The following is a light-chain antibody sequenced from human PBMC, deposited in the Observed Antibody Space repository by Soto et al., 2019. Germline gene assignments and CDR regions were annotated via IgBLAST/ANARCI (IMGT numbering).Light chain of an antibody. J-gene: IGLJ1*01. CDR1: SGDVGGYNY. CDR2: EVS. V-gene: IGLV2-14*01. Sequence: QSALTQPASVSGSPGQSITISCTGTSGDVGGYNYVSWYQQHPSEAPKLMIYEVSNRPSGVSNRFSGSKSGNTASLTISGLQAEDEADYYCSSYTSSSTLVFXTETKLTVL. CDR3: SSYTSSSTLV.